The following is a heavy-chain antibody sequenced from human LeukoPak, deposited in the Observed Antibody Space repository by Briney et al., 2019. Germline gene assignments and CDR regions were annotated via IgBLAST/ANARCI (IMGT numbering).Heavy chain of an antibody. D-gene: IGHD2-21*02. CDR2: INHSGST. CDR1: GGSFSGYY. CDR3: ARGNRSGVVVTSLDY. J-gene: IGHJ4*02. Sequence: SETLSLTCAVYGGSFSGYYWSWIRQPPGKGPEWIGEINHSGSTNYNPSLKSRVTISVDTSKNQFSLKLSSVTAADTAVYYCARGNRSGVVVTSLDYWGQETLVTVSP. V-gene: IGHV4-34*01.